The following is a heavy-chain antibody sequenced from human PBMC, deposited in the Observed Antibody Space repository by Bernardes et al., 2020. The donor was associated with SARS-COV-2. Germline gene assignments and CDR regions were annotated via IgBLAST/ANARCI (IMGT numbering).Heavy chain of an antibody. CDR3: ARPPITTIVNWFDP. Sequence: GGSLRLSCAASGFTFSSSWMTWVRQAPGKGLEWVANIKHDGSEKYYVDSVKGRFTISRDNAKNSLYLQMNSLRAEDTAVYYCARPPITTIVNWFDPWGQGTLVTVSS. J-gene: IGHJ5*02. CDR2: IKHDGSEK. D-gene: IGHD1-20*01. V-gene: IGHV3-7*01. CDR1: GFTFSSSW.